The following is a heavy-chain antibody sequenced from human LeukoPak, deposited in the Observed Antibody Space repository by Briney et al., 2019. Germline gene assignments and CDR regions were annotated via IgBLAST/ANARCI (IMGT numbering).Heavy chain of an antibody. V-gene: IGHV4-34*01. Sequence: SETPSLTCAVFGGSFTTYYWTWIRQPPGKGLEWIGEFHHSGRTNYKPSLRSRVTISLDTSKNQFSLNLRSVTAADTAVYYCARGLSSGWVDYWGQGTLVTVSS. D-gene: IGHD6-19*01. CDR1: GGSFTTYY. CDR2: FHHSGRT. J-gene: IGHJ4*02. CDR3: ARGLSSGWVDY.